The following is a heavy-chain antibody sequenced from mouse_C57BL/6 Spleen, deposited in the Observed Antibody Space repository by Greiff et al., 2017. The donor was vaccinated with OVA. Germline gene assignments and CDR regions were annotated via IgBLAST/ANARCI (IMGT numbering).Heavy chain of an antibody. CDR3: ARLDTTVVATGDYFDY. Sequence: VQLQQSGAELVKPGASVKMSCKASGYTFTGYWITWVKQRPGQGLEWIGDIYPGSGSTNYNEKFKSKATLTVDTSSSTAYMQLSSLTSEDSAVYYCARLDTTVVATGDYFDYWGQGTTLTVSS. CDR1: GYTFTGYW. D-gene: IGHD1-1*01. J-gene: IGHJ2*01. CDR2: IYPGSGST. V-gene: IGHV1-55*01.